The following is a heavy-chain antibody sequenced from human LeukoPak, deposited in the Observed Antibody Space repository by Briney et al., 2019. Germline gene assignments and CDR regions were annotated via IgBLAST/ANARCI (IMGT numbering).Heavy chain of an antibody. CDR1: GFTFTSSA. J-gene: IGHJ6*02. Sequence: ASVKVSCKASGFTFTSSAMQWVRQARGQRPEWIGWIVVGSGNTNYAQKFQERVTITRDMSTSTAYMELSSLRSEDTAVYYCAALGVNYDFWSGYYEASLAAQPYYYYGMDVWGQGTTVTVSS. CDR2: IVVGSGNT. CDR3: AALGVNYDFWSGYYEASLAAQPYYYYGMDV. D-gene: IGHD3-3*01. V-gene: IGHV1-58*02.